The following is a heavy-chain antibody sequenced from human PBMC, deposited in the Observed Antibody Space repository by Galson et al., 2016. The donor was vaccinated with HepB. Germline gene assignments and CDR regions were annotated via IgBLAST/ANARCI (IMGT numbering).Heavy chain of an antibody. V-gene: IGHV1-8*01. CDR3: AKVGRLGGYYGSGSYFIDS. CDR1: GYTFTSYD. J-gene: IGHJ4*02. D-gene: IGHD3-10*01. CDR2: MNPNSGNT. Sequence: SVKVSCKASGYTFTSYDINWVRQAAGQGLEWMGWMNPNSGNTGYAQNFQGRVTMTRNTSISTAYMELSSLRSEDTAVYYCAKVGRLGGYYGSGSYFIDSWGQGTLVTVSS.